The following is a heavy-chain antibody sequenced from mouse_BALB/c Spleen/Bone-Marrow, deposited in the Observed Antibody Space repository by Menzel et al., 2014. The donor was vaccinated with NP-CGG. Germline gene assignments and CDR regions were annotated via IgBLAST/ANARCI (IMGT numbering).Heavy chain of an antibody. CDR1: GFNIKDTY. Sequence: VQLQQPGAELVKPGASVKLSCTASGFNIKDTYMHWVKQRPEQGLEWIGRIDPANGNTKYDPKFQGKATITADTSFYTAHLHLSSLTSEDTAVYYCANDWFAYWGQGTLVTVSA. D-gene: IGHD2-3*01. V-gene: IGHV14-3*02. CDR2: IDPANGNT. CDR3: ANDWFAY. J-gene: IGHJ3*01.